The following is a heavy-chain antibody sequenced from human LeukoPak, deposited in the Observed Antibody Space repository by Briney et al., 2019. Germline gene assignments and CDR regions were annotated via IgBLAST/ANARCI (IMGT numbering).Heavy chain of an antibody. CDR2: IYSGGST. Sequence: GGSLRLSCAASGFTVSSNYMSWVRQAPGKGLEWVSVIYSGGSTYYADSVKGRFTISRDNSKNTLYLQMNSLRAEDTAVYYCARDPDYGDYYGAGFWGQGTLVTVSS. CDR1: GFTVSSNY. V-gene: IGHV3-66*01. CDR3: ARDPDYGDYYGAGF. D-gene: IGHD4-17*01. J-gene: IGHJ4*02.